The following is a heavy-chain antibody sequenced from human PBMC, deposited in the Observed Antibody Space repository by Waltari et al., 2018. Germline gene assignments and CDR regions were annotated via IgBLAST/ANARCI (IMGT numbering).Heavy chain of an antibody. J-gene: IGHJ4*02. V-gene: IGHV3-48*04. Sequence: EVQLVESGGGLVQPGGSLRLSCEASGFTFKKYSMIWVRQAPGKGLEWLSFIRHDSSDIYYADSVEGRFSISRDNAQNSLFLHMNSLRVEDTAVYYCARDWFGETFWGQGTLVTVSS. D-gene: IGHD3-10*01. CDR2: IRHDSSDI. CDR1: GFTFKKYS. CDR3: ARDWFGETF.